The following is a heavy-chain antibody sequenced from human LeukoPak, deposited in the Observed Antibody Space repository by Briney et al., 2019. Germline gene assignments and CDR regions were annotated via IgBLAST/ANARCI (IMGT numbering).Heavy chain of an antibody. V-gene: IGHV3-30*02. J-gene: IGHJ4*02. CDR3: AKDVLRFLEWLLDY. CDR1: GFTFSSYG. CDR2: IRYDGSNK. D-gene: IGHD3-3*01. Sequence: GGSLRLSCAASGFTFSSYGMHWVRQAPGKGLEWVAFIRYDGSNKYYADSVKGRFTFSRDNSKNTLYLQMNSLRAEDTAVYYCAKDVLRFLEWLLDYWGQGTLVTVSS.